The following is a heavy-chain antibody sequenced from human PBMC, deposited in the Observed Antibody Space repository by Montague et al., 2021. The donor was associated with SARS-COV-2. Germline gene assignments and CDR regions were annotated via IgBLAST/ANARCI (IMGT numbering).Heavy chain of an antibody. CDR3: ARDDTPPNFSHYYALDV. Sequence: SLRLSCAASGFSFSDYYMRWIRQAPVKGLEWISHISRTNGHTNYADSVKGRFTISRDNANHSLYLQMNNLRAEDTAVYYCARDDTPPNFSHYYALDVWGQGTTVTVSS. D-gene: IGHD1-7*01. CDR1: GFSFSDYY. J-gene: IGHJ6*02. V-gene: IGHV3-11*06. CDR2: ISRTNGHT.